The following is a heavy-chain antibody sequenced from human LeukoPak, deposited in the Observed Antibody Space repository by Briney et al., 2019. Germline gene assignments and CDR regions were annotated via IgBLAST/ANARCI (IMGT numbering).Heavy chain of an antibody. V-gene: IGHV4-61*02. Sequence: SETLSLTCTVSGGSLSSGSYYWSWIRQPAGRGLEWIGRIYTSGSTNYNPSLKSRVTISVDTSKNQFSLKLSSVTAADTAVYYCARGKWNRPGYMDVWGKGTTVTVSS. J-gene: IGHJ6*03. CDR3: ARGKWNRPGYMDV. CDR1: GGSLSSGSYY. D-gene: IGHD1-1*01. CDR2: IYTSGST.